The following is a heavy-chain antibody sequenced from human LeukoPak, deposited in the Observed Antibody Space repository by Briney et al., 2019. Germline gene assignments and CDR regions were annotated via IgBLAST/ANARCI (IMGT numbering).Heavy chain of an antibody. CDR2: LHASEST. V-gene: IGHV4-4*07. Sequence: SETLSLTCTVSGAHISNYYWTWVRQSTAQGLEWIGRLHASESTIYNPSLKSRVTMSIDTSKDQLSLTLTSVTAADSAVYYCASLSSGAAFDVWGQGTVVTVSS. J-gene: IGHJ3*01. CDR3: ASLSSGAAFDV. CDR1: GAHISNYY. D-gene: IGHD3-22*01.